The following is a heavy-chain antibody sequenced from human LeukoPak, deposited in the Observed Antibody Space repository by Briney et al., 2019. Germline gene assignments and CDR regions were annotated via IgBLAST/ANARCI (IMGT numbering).Heavy chain of an antibody. J-gene: IGHJ5*02. CDR1: GYTFTSYG. Sequence: GASVKVSCKASGYTFTSYGITWVRQAPGLGLEWMGWISAYNGNTNYAQTFQGRVTMTTDTSTSTAYMELRSLRSDDTAVYYCARDVAYSSSWFDPWGQGTLVTVSS. D-gene: IGHD6-13*01. CDR2: ISAYNGNT. V-gene: IGHV1-18*01. CDR3: ARDVAYSSSWFDP.